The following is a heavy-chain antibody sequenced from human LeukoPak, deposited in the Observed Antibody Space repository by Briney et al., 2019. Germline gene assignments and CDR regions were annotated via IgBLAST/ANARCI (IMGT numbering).Heavy chain of an antibody. CDR2: IYYSGST. V-gene: IGHV4-59*08. CDR3: ARRRTILYDCDY. J-gene: IGHJ4*02. Sequence: SETLSLTCTVSGGSISSYYWSWIRQPPGKGLEWIGYIYYSGSTNYNPSLKSRVTISVDTSKNQFSLKLSSVTAADPAVYYCARRRTILYDCDYWGQGTLITVSS. D-gene: IGHD1-1*01. CDR1: GGSISSYY.